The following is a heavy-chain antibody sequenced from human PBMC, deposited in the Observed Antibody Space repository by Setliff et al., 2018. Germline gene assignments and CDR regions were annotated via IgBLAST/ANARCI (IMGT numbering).Heavy chain of an antibody. V-gene: IGHV4-34*01. CDR3: ARVVPAAMYFDY. D-gene: IGHD2-2*01. Sequence: SETLSLTCAVYGGSFSGYYWSWIRQPPGKGLEWMGEINHSGSTNYNPSLKSRVTISVDTSKNQFSLKLSSVTAADTAVYYCARVVPAAMYFDYWGQGTLVTVSS. J-gene: IGHJ4*02. CDR2: INHSGST. CDR1: GGSFSGYY.